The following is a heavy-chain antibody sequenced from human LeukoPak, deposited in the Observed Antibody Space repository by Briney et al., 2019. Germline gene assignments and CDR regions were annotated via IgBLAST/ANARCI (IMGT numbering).Heavy chain of an antibody. CDR3: AKEEGSSWQYNWFDP. Sequence: GGSLRLSCAASGFTFSNAWMSWVRQAPGKGLEWVGRIKSKTDGGTTDYAAPVKGRFTISRDDSKNTLYLQMNSLRAEDTAVYYCAKEEGSSWQYNWFDPWGQGTLVTVSS. D-gene: IGHD6-13*01. CDR2: IKSKTDGGTT. V-gene: IGHV3-15*01. CDR1: GFTFSNAW. J-gene: IGHJ5*02.